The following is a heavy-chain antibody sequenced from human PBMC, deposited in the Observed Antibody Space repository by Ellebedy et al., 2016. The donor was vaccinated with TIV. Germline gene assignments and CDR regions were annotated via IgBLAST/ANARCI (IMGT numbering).Heavy chain of an antibody. CDR1: GASFSGYY. Sequence: SETLSLTXAVYGASFSGYYWNWIRQAPGKGLEWIGEINHSGSTNYNPSLKSRVTISIDTSKNQFSLKVNSLTAADTAVYYCARVVGAYTRSSLGWFNPWGQGTLVIVSS. CDR3: ARVVGAYTRSSLGWFNP. CDR2: INHSGST. J-gene: IGHJ5*02. D-gene: IGHD6-6*01. V-gene: IGHV4-34*01.